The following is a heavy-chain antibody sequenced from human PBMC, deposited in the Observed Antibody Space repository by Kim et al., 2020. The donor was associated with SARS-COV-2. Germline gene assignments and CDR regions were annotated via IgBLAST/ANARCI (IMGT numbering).Heavy chain of an antibody. CDR2: ISYDGSNK. J-gene: IGHJ4*02. D-gene: IGHD5-12*01. CDR1: GFTFSSYA. CDR3: ARDRHSGYDYWGPLFDY. V-gene: IGHV3-30*04. Sequence: GGSLRLSCAASGFTFSSYAMHWVRQAPGKGLEWVAVISYDGSNKYYADSVKGRFTISRDNSKNTLYLQMNSLRAEDTAVYYCARDRHSGYDYWGPLFDYWGQGTLVTVSS.